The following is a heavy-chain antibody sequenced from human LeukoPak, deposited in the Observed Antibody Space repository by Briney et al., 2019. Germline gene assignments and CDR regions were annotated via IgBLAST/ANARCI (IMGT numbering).Heavy chain of an antibody. V-gene: IGHV4-39*01. D-gene: IGHD3-9*01. CDR2: IHYSGST. CDR1: GGSISSSNYY. J-gene: IGHJ4*02. Sequence: SETLSLTCTVSGGSISSSNYYWAWIRQPPGKGLEWIGNIHYSGSTYYNASLNSRITMSIDTSKNRFSLRLSSVTAADTAVFFCARLPERSDLLPSYANSFDWWGQGTLVTVSS. CDR3: ARLPERSDLLPSYANSFDW.